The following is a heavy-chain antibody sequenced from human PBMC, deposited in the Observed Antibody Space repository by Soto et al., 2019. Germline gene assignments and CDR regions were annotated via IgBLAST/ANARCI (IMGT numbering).Heavy chain of an antibody. CDR1: GYTFTSYG. J-gene: IGHJ4*02. V-gene: IGHV1-18*01. CDR2: ISAYNGNT. D-gene: IGHD1-26*01. CDR3: ESDNIREWERLRDRGFDY. Sequence: QVQLVQSGAEVKKPGASVKVSCKASGYTFTSYGISWVRQAPGQGLEWMGWISAYNGNTNYAQKLQGRVTMTTDTSTRTAYMELRSLRTDDTAVYYCESDNIREWERLRDRGFDYWGQGTMVTVSS.